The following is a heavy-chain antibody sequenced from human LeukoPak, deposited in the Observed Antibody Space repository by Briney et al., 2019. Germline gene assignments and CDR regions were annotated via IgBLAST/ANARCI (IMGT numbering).Heavy chain of an antibody. D-gene: IGHD5-12*01. CDR3: ARGPWQYYFDY. CDR1: GGSISSGDYY. Sequence: PSQTLSLTCTVSGGSISSGDYYWSWIRQPPGKGLEWIGYIYYSGSTNYNPSLKSRVTISVDTSKNQFSLKLSSVTAADTAVYYCARGPWQYYFDYWGQGTLVTVSS. J-gene: IGHJ4*02. CDR2: IYYSGST. V-gene: IGHV4-30-4*01.